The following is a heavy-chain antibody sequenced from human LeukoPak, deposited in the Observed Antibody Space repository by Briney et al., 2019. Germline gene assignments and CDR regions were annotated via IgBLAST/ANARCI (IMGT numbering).Heavy chain of an antibody. D-gene: IGHD3-9*01. J-gene: IGHJ4*02. CDR1: GFTFSDSA. V-gene: IGHV3-73*01. CDR2: IRTQANNDAT. CDR3: AGDYNSLTGLNS. Sequence: PGGSLRLSCAASGFTFSDSAMHWVRQAPGKGLEWLGRIRTQANNDATAYGASVKGRFIISRDDSRNTAYLQMNSLKTEDTAVYYCAGDYNSLTGLNSWGQGTLVTVSS.